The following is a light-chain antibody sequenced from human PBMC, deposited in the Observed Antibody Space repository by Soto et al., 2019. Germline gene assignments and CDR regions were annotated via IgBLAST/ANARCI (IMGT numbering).Light chain of an antibody. CDR3: AAWDDSLSGVV. Sequence: QSVLTQPPSASGTPGQRVTISCSGSSSNIGRSYVFWYKQLPGTAPRLLIYRNNQRPSGVPDRFAGSKSGTGASLAISGLRSDDEAVHYCAAWDDSLSGVVFGGGTRLTVL. CDR1: SSNIGRSY. CDR2: RNN. J-gene: IGLJ2*01. V-gene: IGLV1-47*01.